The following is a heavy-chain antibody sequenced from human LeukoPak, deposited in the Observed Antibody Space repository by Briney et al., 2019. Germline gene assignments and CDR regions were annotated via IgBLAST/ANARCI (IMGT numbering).Heavy chain of an antibody. Sequence: PGGSLRLSCAASGFLFSGYDMSWVRQAPGKGLEWVSYITSSSTTLYYADSVKGRFTISGDNAKNSLYLQTSSLRDEDTAVYYCARDLFDSSADYWGQGTLVTVSS. D-gene: IGHD3-22*01. V-gene: IGHV3-48*02. J-gene: IGHJ4*02. CDR2: ITSSSTTL. CDR3: ARDLFDSSADY. CDR1: GFLFSGYD.